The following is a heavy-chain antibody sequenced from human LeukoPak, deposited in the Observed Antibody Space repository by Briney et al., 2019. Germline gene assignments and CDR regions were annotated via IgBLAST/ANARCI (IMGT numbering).Heavy chain of an antibody. D-gene: IGHD1-26*01. Sequence: GGSLRLSCAASGFTFSSYWMNWVRQAPGKGLEWVANIKQDGSEKYYVDSVKGRFTISRDNAKNSLYLQMNSLRAEDTAIYAKDRTVGASYWYFDLWGRGTLVTVSS. CDR2: IKQDGSEK. V-gene: IGHV3-7*03. CDR1: GFTFSSYW. CDR3: DRTVGASYWYFDL. J-gene: IGHJ2*01.